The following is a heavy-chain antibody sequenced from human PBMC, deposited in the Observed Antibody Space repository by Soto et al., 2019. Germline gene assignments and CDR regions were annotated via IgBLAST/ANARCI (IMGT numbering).Heavy chain of an antibody. J-gene: IGHJ6*02. CDR3: ARHPSSIAARFYYYYGMDV. V-gene: IGHV5-51*01. CDR1: GYSFTSYW. Sequence: PGESLKISCKGSGYSFTSYWIGWVRQMPGKGLEWMGIIYPGDSDTRYSPSFQGQVTISADKSISTAYLQWGSLKASDTAMYYCARHPSSIAARFYYYYGMDVWGQGTTVTVSS. CDR2: IYPGDSDT. D-gene: IGHD6-6*01.